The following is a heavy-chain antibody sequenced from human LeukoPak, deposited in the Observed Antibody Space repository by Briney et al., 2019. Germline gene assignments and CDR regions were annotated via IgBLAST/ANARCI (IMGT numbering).Heavy chain of an antibody. V-gene: IGHV1-46*01. CDR2: VNPSGGST. Sequence: ASVKVSCKASGYTFTSYYMHWVRQAPGQGLEWMGIVNPSGGSTSYAQKFQGRVTMTRDTSTSTVYMELSSLRSEDTAVYYCARMFQEYSSSPLPGGGGEHDYWGQGTLVTVSS. D-gene: IGHD6-6*01. CDR3: ARMFQEYSSSPLPGGGGEHDY. CDR1: GYTFTSYY. J-gene: IGHJ4*02.